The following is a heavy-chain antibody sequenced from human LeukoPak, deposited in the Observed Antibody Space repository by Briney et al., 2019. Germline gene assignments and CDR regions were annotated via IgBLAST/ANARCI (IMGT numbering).Heavy chain of an antibody. CDR2: INAGNGNT. CDR1: GYTFTSYA. J-gene: IGHJ4*02. D-gene: IGHD3-22*01. CDR3: ARVLVVVPYFDY. V-gene: IGHV1-3*01. Sequence: ASVKVSCKASGYTFTSYAMHWVRQAPGQRLEWMGWINAGNGNTKYSQKFQGRVTITRDTSASTAYMELSSLRSEDTAVYYCARVLVVVPYFDYWGQGTLVTVSS.